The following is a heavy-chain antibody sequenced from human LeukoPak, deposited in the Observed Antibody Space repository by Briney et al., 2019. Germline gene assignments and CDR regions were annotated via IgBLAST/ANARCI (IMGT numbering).Heavy chain of an antibody. CDR2: ISSTGRTI. J-gene: IGHJ4*02. CDR1: GFTFSSYE. CDR3: VRLGGAHCGGDC. V-gene: IGHV3-48*03. Sequence: GGSLRLSCAASGFTFSSYEMNWVRQAPGKGLEWVSFISSTGRTIYYADSVKGRFTISRDNAKNSLYLQTNSLRAEDTAVYYCVRLGGAHCGGDCWGQGTLVTVSS. D-gene: IGHD2-21*01.